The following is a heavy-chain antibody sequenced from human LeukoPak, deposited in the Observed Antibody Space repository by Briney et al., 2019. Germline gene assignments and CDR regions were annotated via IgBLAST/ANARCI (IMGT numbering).Heavy chain of an antibody. D-gene: IGHD1-26*01. Sequence: PGGSLRLSCAASGFTFSTYAMGWVRQAPGKGLEWVSTIGATTGNTYYADSVKGRFTISRDNSKNTMWLQMNSLRAEDTAIYYCANLGRYYFDYWGQGALVAVSS. CDR1: GFTFSTYA. CDR3: ANLGRYYFDY. CDR2: IGATTGNT. J-gene: IGHJ4*02. V-gene: IGHV3-23*01.